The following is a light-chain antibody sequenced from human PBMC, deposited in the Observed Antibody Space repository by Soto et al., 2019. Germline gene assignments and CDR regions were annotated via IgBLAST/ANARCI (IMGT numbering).Light chain of an antibody. J-gene: IGKJ1*01. Sequence: DIQMTQSPSTLSASVGDRVTITCRASQSISSWLAWYQQKPGKAPKLLLYDASSLESGVPSRFSGSGSGTEFTLTISSLQPDDFATYYCQQYNSYSPAFGQGTKVEI. CDR3: QQYNSYSPA. V-gene: IGKV1-5*01. CDR2: DAS. CDR1: QSISSW.